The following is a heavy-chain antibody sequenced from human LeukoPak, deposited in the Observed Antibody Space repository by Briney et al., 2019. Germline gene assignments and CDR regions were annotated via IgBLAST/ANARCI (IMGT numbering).Heavy chain of an antibody. V-gene: IGHV4-61*08. Sequence: PSETLSLTCTVSGGSISSGGYYWSWIRQHPGKGLEWIGYIYYSGSTNYNPSLKSRVTISVDTSKNQFSLKLSSVTAADTAVYYCARVVGWYDAFDIWGQGTMVTVSS. J-gene: IGHJ3*02. CDR3: ARVVGWYDAFDI. D-gene: IGHD6-19*01. CDR1: GGSISSGGYY. CDR2: IYYSGST.